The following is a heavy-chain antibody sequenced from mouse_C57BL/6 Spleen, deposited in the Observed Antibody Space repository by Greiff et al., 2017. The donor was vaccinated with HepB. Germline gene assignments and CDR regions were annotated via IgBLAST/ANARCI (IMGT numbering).Heavy chain of an antibody. D-gene: IGHD1-1*01. CDR1: GFTFSSYA. CDR3: TRDGAYYGSSSWYFDV. Sequence: EVQLQQSGEGLVKPGGSLKLSCAASGFTFSSYAMSWVRQTPEKRLEWVAYISSGGDYIYYADTVKGRFTISRDNARNTLYLQMSSLKSEDTAMYYCTRDGAYYGSSSWYFDVWGTGTTVTVSS. J-gene: IGHJ1*03. V-gene: IGHV5-9-1*02. CDR2: ISSGGDYI.